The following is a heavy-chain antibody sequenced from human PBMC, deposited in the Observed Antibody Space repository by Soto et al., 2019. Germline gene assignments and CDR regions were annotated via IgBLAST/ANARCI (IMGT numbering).Heavy chain of an antibody. V-gene: IGHV3-23*01. Sequence: EVRLLESGGDSVQPGGSLRLSCAASGFTFSSYALKWVRQAPGKGLEWVSSISGSGGITYYADSVKGRFIISRDNSNNTLYLQKNSLSAEDTAVYYCAKGIPMSSDSWGEVTVVAVSS. CDR1: GFTFSSYA. D-gene: IGHD3-22*01. J-gene: IGHJ5*02. CDR3: AKGIPMSSDS. CDR2: ISGSGGIT.